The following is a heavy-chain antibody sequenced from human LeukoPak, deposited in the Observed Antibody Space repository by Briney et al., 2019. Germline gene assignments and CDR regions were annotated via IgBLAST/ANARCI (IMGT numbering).Heavy chain of an antibody. D-gene: IGHD3-22*01. CDR2: INHSGST. V-gene: IGHV4-34*01. J-gene: IGHJ4*02. Sequence: SETLSLTCAVYGGSFSGYYWSWIRQPPGKGLEWIGEINHSGSTNYNPSLKSRVTISVDTSKNQFSLKLSSVTAADTAVYYCARVDTGRTVYDGSGDTVYYFDYWGQGTLVTVSS. CDR3: ARVDTGRTVYDGSGDTVYYFDY. CDR1: GGSFSGYY.